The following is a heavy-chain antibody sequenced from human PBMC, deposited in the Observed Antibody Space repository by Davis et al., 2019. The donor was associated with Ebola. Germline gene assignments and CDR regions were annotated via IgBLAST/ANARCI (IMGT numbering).Heavy chain of an antibody. D-gene: IGHD6-6*01. J-gene: IGHJ4*02. V-gene: IGHV3-48*02. CDR3: TLTFGYSSSSFDY. Sequence: PGGSLRLSCAASGFTFSSYSMNWVRQAPGKGLEWISYITSSSSTIYYADSVKGRFTISRDNAKNSLYLQMNSLRDEDTAVYYCTLTFGYSSSSFDYWGQGTLVTVSS. CDR1: GFTFSSYS. CDR2: ITSSSSTI.